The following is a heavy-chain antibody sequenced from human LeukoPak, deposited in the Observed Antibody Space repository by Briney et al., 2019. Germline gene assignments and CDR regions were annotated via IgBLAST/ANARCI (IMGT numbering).Heavy chain of an antibody. CDR2: IYYSGST. CDR3: ARLPGHHRVPYYMDV. Sequence: SQTLSLTCTVSGGSISSGDYYWSWIRQPPGKGLEWIGYIYYSGSTYYNPSLKSRVTISVDTSKNQFSLKLSSVTAADTAVYYCARLPGHHRVPYYMDVWGKGTTVTVSS. D-gene: IGHD1-14*01. J-gene: IGHJ6*03. V-gene: IGHV4-30-4*01. CDR1: GGSISSGDYY.